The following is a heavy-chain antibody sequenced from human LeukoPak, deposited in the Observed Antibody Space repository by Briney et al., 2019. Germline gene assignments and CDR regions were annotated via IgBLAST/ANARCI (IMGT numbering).Heavy chain of an antibody. J-gene: IGHJ4*02. D-gene: IGHD5-24*01. CDR1: GFTFSSYD. V-gene: IGHV3-13*01. CDR3: ARANRDGYNYAGLDY. Sequence: GGSLRLSCAASGFTFSSYDMHWVRQATGKGLEWVSAIGTAGDTYYPGSVKGRFTISRENAKNSLYLQMNSLRAGDTAVYYCARANRDGYNYAGLDYWGQGTLVTVSS. CDR2: IGTAGDT.